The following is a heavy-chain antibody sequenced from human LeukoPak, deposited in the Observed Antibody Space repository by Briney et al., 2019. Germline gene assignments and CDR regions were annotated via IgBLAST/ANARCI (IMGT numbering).Heavy chain of an antibody. D-gene: IGHD3-9*01. CDR2: ISGYNGDT. CDR1: GYVFTSYG. Sequence: ASVKVSCKASGYVFTSYGISWVRQAPGQGLEWMGWISGYNGDTNYAQNLQVRVTMTTDTSTNTAYMELRSLRSDDTAVYYCVRAPGFAVDGFDIWGQGTMVTVSS. V-gene: IGHV1-18*01. CDR3: VRAPGFAVDGFDI. J-gene: IGHJ3*02.